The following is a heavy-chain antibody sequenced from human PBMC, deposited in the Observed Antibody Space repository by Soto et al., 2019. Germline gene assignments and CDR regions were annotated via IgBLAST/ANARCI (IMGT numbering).Heavy chain of an antibody. J-gene: IGHJ6*02. CDR3: AREPNDFWSGYPYYGMDV. V-gene: IGHV3-30*03. CDR2: ISYDGSNK. Sequence: QVQLVESGGGVVQPGRSLRLSCAASGFTFSSYGTHWVRQAPGKGLEWVAVISYDGSNKYYADSVKGRFTISRDNSKNTLYLQMNSLRAEDTAVYYCAREPNDFWSGYPYYGMDVWGQGTTVTVSS. CDR1: GFTFSSYG. D-gene: IGHD3-3*01.